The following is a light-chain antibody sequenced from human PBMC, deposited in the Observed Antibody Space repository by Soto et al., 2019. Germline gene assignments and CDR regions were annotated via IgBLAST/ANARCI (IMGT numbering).Light chain of an antibody. CDR3: HHYNTYST. CDR2: AAS. Sequence: DIQMTQSPSTLSGSVGDRVTITCRASQTISSWLAWYQQKPGKAPKLLIYAASSLESGVPSRFSGSGSGTDFTLTITSLQPDDFATYYCHHYNTYSTFGQGTKVDIK. J-gene: IGKJ1*01. V-gene: IGKV1-5*03. CDR1: QTISSW.